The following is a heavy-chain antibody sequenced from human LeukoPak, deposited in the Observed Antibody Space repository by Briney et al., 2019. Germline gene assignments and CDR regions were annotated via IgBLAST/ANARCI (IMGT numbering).Heavy chain of an antibody. J-gene: IGHJ6*03. CDR3: ARGRFGVVTLGYMDV. V-gene: IGHV3-66*01. CDR1: EFSVGSNY. D-gene: IGHD3-3*01. CDR2: IYSGGST. Sequence: HPGGSLRLSCAASEFSVGSNYMTWVRQAPGKGLEWVSLIYSGGSTYYADSVKGRFTISRDNAKNSMYLQMNRLRAEDTAVYYCARGRFGVVTLGYMDVWGKGTTVTVSS.